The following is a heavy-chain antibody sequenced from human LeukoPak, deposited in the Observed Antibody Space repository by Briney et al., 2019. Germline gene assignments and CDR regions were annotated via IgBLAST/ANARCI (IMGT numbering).Heavy chain of an antibody. V-gene: IGHV4-59*04. CDR1: GGSISSYY. Sequence: PSETLSLTCTVSGGSISSYYWSWIRQPPGKGLEWIGNIYYSGSTYYNPSLKSRVTISVDTSKNQFSLKLSSVTAADTAVYYCARHAGIAAAVIDYWGQGTLVTVSS. CDR3: ARHAGIAAAVIDY. CDR2: IYYSGST. D-gene: IGHD6-13*01. J-gene: IGHJ4*02.